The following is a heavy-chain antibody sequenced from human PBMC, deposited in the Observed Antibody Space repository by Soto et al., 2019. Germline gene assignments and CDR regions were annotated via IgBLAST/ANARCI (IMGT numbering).Heavy chain of an antibody. V-gene: IGHV3-48*02. CDR1: GFTFSSNG. CDR2: ISIGSSTI. D-gene: IGHD3-22*01. CDR3: ARDGGVYDSDIRTHIPHLDS. J-gene: IGHJ4*02. Sequence: EVQLVESGGGLVQPGGSLRLSCEASGFTFSSNGMNWVRQAPGKGLEWVSFISIGSSTINYADSVRGRVTISRDNAKNSLYLQMNSLRDEDTAVYYCARDGGVYDSDIRTHIPHLDSWGQGTLVTVSS.